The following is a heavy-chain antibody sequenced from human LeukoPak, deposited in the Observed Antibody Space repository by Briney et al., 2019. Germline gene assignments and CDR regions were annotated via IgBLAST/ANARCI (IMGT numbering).Heavy chain of an antibody. D-gene: IGHD5-18*01. CDR1: GYTFTGYY. Sequence: ASVKVSCKASGYTFTGYYMHWVRQAPGQGLEWMGWINPNSGGTNYAQKFQGRVTMTRDTSTSTVYMELSSLRSEDTAVYYCAREGSGYSYDYFDYWGQGTLVTVSS. CDR2: INPNSGGT. CDR3: AREGSGYSYDYFDY. V-gene: IGHV1-2*02. J-gene: IGHJ4*02.